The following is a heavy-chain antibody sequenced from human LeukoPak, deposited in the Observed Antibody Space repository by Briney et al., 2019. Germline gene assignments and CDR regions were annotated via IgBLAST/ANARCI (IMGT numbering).Heavy chain of an antibody. Sequence: SETLSLTCTVSGASISSFQWSWIRQPSGKGLEWIGLIYSSGSTIYNPSLKSRVAMSVDMTKNQISLKLSSVTAADTAMYYCARKDGDYWGQGTLVTVSS. CDR1: GASISSFQ. V-gene: IGHV4-4*07. CDR3: ARKDGDY. J-gene: IGHJ4*02. CDR2: IYSSGST.